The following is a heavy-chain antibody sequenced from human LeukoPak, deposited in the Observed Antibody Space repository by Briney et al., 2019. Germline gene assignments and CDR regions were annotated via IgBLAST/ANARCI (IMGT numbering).Heavy chain of an antibody. J-gene: IGHJ6*04. V-gene: IGHV4-31*03. CDR1: GGSISSGGYY. Sequence: SETLSLTCTVSGGSISSGGYYWSWIRQHPGKGLEWIGYIYYSGSTYYNPSLKSRVTISVDTSKNQFSLMLSSVTAADTAGYYCARGSRIGGYSSLSYFVDVWGKGTTVPVSS. D-gene: IGHD6-6*01. CDR3: ARGSRIGGYSSLSYFVDV. CDR2: IYYSGST.